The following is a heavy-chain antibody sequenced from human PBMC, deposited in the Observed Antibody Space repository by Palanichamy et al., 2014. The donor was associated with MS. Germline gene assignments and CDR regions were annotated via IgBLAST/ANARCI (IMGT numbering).Heavy chain of an antibody. V-gene: IGHV1-3*01. D-gene: IGHD5-12*01. Sequence: QVQLVQSGAEVKKPGASVKVSCKASGYTFTRHAIHWVRQAPGQRLEWMGWVNAGNGNTKYSQKFQDRVTISRDTSASTAYMELSGLTFEDTTVYYCARGYVDKVAPDYWGQGTLVTVSS. CDR2: VNAGNGNT. CDR3: ARGYVDKVAPDY. CDR1: GYTFTRHA. J-gene: IGHJ4*02.